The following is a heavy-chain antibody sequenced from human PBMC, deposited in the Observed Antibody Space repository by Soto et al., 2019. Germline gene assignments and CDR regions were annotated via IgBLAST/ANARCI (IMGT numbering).Heavy chain of an antibody. Sequence: PSETLSLTCNVSGGSVSSVKYFWSWIRQPPGKGLEWIAYIYNNGNTNYNPSLKSRATISVDTSKNLCSLKLTSVTAADSAVYFCARTVMPVGNLAAFDHWGQGVLVTSPQ. D-gene: IGHD7-27*01. CDR2: IYNNGNT. V-gene: IGHV4-61*01. CDR3: ARTVMPVGNLAAFDH. CDR1: GGSVSSVKYF. J-gene: IGHJ4*02.